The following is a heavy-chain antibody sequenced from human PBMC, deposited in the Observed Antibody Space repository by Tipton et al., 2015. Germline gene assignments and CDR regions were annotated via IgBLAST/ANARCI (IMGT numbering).Heavy chain of an antibody. V-gene: IGHV4-39*01. D-gene: IGHD2-21*02. CDR1: GGSISSSDYY. CDR2: IYYSGST. Sequence: TLSLTCTVSGGSISSSDYYWVWLRQPPGMGLECIGTIYYSGSTYYNPSLKSRVTISVDTSKNQFSLRLNSVTAADTAVYYCASPSLPHDRGDYYFQSWGQGSLVTVSS. CDR3: ASPSLPHDRGDYYFQS. J-gene: IGHJ4*02.